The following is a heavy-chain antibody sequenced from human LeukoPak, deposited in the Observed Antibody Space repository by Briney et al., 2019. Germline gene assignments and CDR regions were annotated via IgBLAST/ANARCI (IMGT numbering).Heavy chain of an antibody. CDR1: GGSISSYY. CDR2: LFYSGST. V-gene: IGHV4-59*01. CDR3: AIVAVIRGVTYFYY. D-gene: IGHD3-10*01. J-gene: IGHJ4*02. Sequence: SETLSLTCTVSGGSISSYYCRWIRQPPGKGLEWIAYLFYSGSTDYNPSLESRVTISVDTSKNQFSLKLRSVTAADTAVYYCAIVAVIRGVTYFYYWGQGTLVTVSS.